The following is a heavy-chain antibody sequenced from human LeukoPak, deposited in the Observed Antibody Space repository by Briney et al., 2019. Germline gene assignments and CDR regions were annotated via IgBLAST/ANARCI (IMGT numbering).Heavy chain of an antibody. CDR1: GYTFTSYG. V-gene: IGHV1-46*01. J-gene: IGHJ4*02. CDR2: INPSGGST. Sequence: GASVKVSCKASGYTFTSYGISWVRQAPGQGLEWMGIINPSGGSTSYAQKFQGRVTMTRDMSTSTAYMELRSLRSDDTAVYYCARLWIAVASKLISFDYWGQGTLVTVSS. CDR3: ARLWIAVASKLISFDY. D-gene: IGHD6-19*01.